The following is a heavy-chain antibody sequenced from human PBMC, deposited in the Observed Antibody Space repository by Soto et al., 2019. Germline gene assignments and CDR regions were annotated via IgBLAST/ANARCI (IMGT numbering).Heavy chain of an antibody. Sequence: PGGSLRLSCVASGFPFSSYAMSWVRQTPGKGLEWVSGISGSGGRTYYADSVKGRFTISRDNSNNTLLLQMHILRVEDTAVYFCAKGGYYSLFDIWGQGTMVTVSS. CDR2: ISGSGGRT. D-gene: IGHD3-16*01. CDR1: GFPFSSYA. J-gene: IGHJ3*02. CDR3: AKGGYYSLFDI. V-gene: IGHV3-23*01.